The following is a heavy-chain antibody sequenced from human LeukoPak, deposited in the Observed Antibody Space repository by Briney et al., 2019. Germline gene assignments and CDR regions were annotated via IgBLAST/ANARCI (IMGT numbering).Heavy chain of an antibody. D-gene: IGHD2-2*01. Sequence: SVKVSCKASGYTFTSYYMHWVRQAPGQGLEWMGIINPSGGSTSYAQKFQGRVTMTRDTSTSTVYMELSSLRSEDTAVYYCSSCSSTSCTDYWGQGTLVTVSS. J-gene: IGHJ4*02. CDR1: GYTFTSYY. CDR2: INPSGGST. CDR3: SSCSSTSCTDY. V-gene: IGHV1-46*01.